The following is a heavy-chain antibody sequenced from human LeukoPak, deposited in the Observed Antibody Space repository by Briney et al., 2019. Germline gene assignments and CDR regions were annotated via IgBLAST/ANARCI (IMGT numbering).Heavy chain of an antibody. CDR3: ARDGPADSFEY. CDR1: GFTLITYE. J-gene: IGHJ4*02. D-gene: IGHD3-22*01. V-gene: IGHV3-48*03. CDR2: ISTSGSTI. Sequence: PGGSLRHSCVPSGFTLITYERHWVRQAPGKGLEWVSYISTSGSTIYYADSVKGRFTFSRDNASNSLFLQMNRLRAEDTAVYYSARDGPADSFEYWGQGTLVTVSS.